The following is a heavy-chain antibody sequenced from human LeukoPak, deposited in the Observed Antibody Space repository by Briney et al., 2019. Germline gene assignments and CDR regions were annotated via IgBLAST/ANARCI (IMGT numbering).Heavy chain of an antibody. CDR1: GGSISSYY. CDR3: ARASGSYPYYYYGMDV. V-gene: IGHV4-59*01. CDR2: IHYSGST. D-gene: IGHD1-26*01. J-gene: IGHJ6*02. Sequence: SETLSLTCTVSGGSISSYYWSWIRQPPGKGLEWIGYIHYSGSTNYNPSLKSRVTISVDTSKNQFSLKLSSVTAADTAVYYCARASGSYPYYYYGMDVWGQGTTVTVSS.